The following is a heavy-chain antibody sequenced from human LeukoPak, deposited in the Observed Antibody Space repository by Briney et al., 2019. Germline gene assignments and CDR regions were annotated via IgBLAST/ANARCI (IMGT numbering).Heavy chain of an antibody. Sequence: ASVKLSCKASGYTFTCYYMHWVRQAPGQGLEWMGWINPNSGGTNYAQKFQGRVTMTRDTSISTAYMELSRLRSDDTTVYYCARGDPVRYYDFWSGYSYYYYGMDVWGQGTTVTVSS. CDR2: INPNSGGT. CDR1: GYTFTCYY. D-gene: IGHD3-3*01. V-gene: IGHV1-2*02. CDR3: ARGDPVRYYDFWSGYSYYYYGMDV. J-gene: IGHJ6*02.